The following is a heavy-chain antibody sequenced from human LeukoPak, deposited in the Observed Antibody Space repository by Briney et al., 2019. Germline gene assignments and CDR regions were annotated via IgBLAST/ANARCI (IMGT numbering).Heavy chain of an antibody. CDR1: GGSISSYS. J-gene: IGHJ5*02. Sequence: PSETLSLTCTVSGGSISSYSWNWIRQPPGKGLEWIGYIYYTGSTSYNPSLKSRVTMSLDASKNQFSLELNSVTPADTAVYYCARGGNYWPQWWFDPWGRGTLVSVSS. CDR3: ARGGNYWPQWWFDP. V-gene: IGHV4-59*01. D-gene: IGHD1-26*01. CDR2: IYYTGST.